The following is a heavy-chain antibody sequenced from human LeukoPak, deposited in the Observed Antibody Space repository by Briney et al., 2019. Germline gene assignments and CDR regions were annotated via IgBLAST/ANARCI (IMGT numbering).Heavy chain of an antibody. CDR1: GFTFSSHR. V-gene: IGHV3-7*01. D-gene: IGHD5-24*01. CDR2: IKKDGSEK. J-gene: IGHJ4*02. Sequence: GGSLRLSCAASGFTFSSHRMSWVRQAPGKGLEWVANIKKDGSEKYYVDSVKGRFTISRDNAKNSLYLQMNSLRAEDTAVYYCAKSRRDGYNYRDYWGQGTLVTVSS. CDR3: AKSRRDGYNYRDY.